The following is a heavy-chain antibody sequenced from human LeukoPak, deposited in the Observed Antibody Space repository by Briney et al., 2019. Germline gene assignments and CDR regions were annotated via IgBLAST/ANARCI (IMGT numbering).Heavy chain of an antibody. Sequence: GGSLRLSCAASGFTFSSYEMNWVRQAPGKGLEWVSYISSSGSTIYYADSVKGRFTISRDNAKNSLYLQMNSLRAEDTAVYYCARGASSSSWPYYYYYMDVWGKGTTVTISS. D-gene: IGHD6-13*01. CDR1: GFTFSSYE. J-gene: IGHJ6*03. CDR2: ISSSGSTI. CDR3: ARGASSSSWPYYYYYMDV. V-gene: IGHV3-48*03.